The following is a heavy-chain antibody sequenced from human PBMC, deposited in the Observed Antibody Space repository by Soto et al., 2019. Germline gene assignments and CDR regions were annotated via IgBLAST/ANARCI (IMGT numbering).Heavy chain of an antibody. V-gene: IGHV1-69*06. CDR1: GGTFSSYA. CDR2: IIPIFGTA. CDR3: ARAANVDIVAAYYYYYGMDV. D-gene: IGHD5-12*01. J-gene: IGHJ6*02. Sequence: SVKVSCKASGGTFSSYAISWVRQAPGQGLEWMGGIIPIFGTANYAQKFQGRVTITADKSTSTAYMELSSLRSEDTSVYYCARAANVDIVAAYYYYYGMDVCGQGSTVTVSS.